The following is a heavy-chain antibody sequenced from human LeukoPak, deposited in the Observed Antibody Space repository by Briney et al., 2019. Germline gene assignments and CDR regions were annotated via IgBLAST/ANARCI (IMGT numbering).Heavy chain of an antibody. CDR1: GCTFSSNC. V-gene: IGHV3-74*03. D-gene: IGHD2-15*01. Sequence: GGSLRLSCAVSGCTFSSNCMHWVRQAPGKGLVWVSRINSDASSTTYADSVKGRFTISTDNAKNTLYLQTNSLRAEDTAVYYCVVGSGGHYSWGQGTLVTVSS. CDR3: VVGSGGHYS. CDR2: INSDASST. J-gene: IGHJ4*02.